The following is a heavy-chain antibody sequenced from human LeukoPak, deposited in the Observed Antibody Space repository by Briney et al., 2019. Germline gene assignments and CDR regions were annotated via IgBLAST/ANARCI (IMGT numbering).Heavy chain of an antibody. V-gene: IGHV3-30*18. Sequence: GGSLRLSCAASGFTFSSYGIHWVRQAPGKGLEWVAVISYDGSNKYYADSVKGRFTISRDNSKNTLYLQMNSLRAEDTAVYYCAEDITRYGDNAVDYWGQGTLVTVSS. D-gene: IGHD4-23*01. J-gene: IGHJ4*02. CDR3: AEDITRYGDNAVDY. CDR2: ISYDGSNK. CDR1: GFTFSSYG.